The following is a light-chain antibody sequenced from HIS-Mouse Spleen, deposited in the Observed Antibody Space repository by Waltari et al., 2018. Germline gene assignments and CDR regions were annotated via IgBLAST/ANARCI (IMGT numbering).Light chain of an antibody. CDR2: EDS. CDR3: YSTDSSGNHRGNWV. J-gene: IGLJ3*02. V-gene: IGLV3-10*01. Sequence: SYELTQPPSVSVSPGQTARITCSGDALPTKYAYWYQQKSGQAPVLGIYEDSKRPSGIPERFSGSSSGTMATLTISGAQVEDEADYYCYSTDSSGNHRGNWVFGGGTKLTVL. CDR1: ALPTKY.